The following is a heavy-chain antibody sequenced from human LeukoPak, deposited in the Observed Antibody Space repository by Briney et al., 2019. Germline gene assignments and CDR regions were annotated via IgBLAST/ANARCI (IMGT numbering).Heavy chain of an antibody. D-gene: IGHD1-26*01. J-gene: IGHJ4*02. V-gene: IGHV1-24*01. CDR1: GYTLTELS. CDR2: FDPEDGET. Sequence: ASVKVSCKVSGYTLTELSMHWVRQAPGKGLEWMGGFDPEDGETIYAQKFQGRVTMTEDTSTDTAYTELSSLRSEDTAVYYCATRSSIVGATPYFEYLGEATLVSVSS. CDR3: ATRSSIVGATPYFEY.